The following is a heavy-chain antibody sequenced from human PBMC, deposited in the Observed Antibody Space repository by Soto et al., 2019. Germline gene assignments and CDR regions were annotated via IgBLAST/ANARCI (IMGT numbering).Heavy chain of an antibody. CDR3: ARPTYGSGSYTYYFDY. Sequence: EVQLLESGGGLVQPGGSLRLSCAASGFTFSSYAMSWVRQAPGKGLEWVSAISGSGGSTYYADSVKGRFTISRDNSKNTLYLQMNSLRAEDTAVYYCARPTYGSGSYTYYFDYWGQGTLVTVSS. CDR2: ISGSGGST. CDR1: GFTFSSYA. V-gene: IGHV3-23*01. D-gene: IGHD3-10*01. J-gene: IGHJ4*02.